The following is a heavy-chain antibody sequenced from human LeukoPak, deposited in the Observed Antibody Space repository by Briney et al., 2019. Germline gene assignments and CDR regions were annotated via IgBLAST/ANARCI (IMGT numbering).Heavy chain of an antibody. J-gene: IGHJ3*02. CDR3: AGTGWGSDAFDI. CDR2: MNPNSGNT. V-gene: IGHV1-8*01. D-gene: IGHD7-27*01. Sequence: ASVKVSCKASGYTFTSYDINWVRQATGQGLEWMGWMNPNSGNTGYAQKFQGRVTMTRNTSISTAYMELSSLRSEDTAVYYCAGTGWGSDAFDIWGQGTMVTVSS. CDR1: GYTFTSYD.